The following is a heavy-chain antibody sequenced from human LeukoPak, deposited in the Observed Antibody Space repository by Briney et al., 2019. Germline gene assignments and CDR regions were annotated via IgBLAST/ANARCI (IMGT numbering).Heavy chain of an antibody. CDR2: ISYSGST. D-gene: IGHD3-10*01. Sequence: PSQTLSLTCTVSGGSISSGDYYWNWIRQHPGKGLEWIGYISYSGSTYYNPSLKSRVTISVDTSKNQFSLKLSSVTAADTAVYYCARDSYYYGSGSRINRFDPWGQGTLVIVPS. J-gene: IGHJ5*02. CDR1: GGSISSGDYY. CDR3: ARDSYYYGSGSRINRFDP. V-gene: IGHV4-31*03.